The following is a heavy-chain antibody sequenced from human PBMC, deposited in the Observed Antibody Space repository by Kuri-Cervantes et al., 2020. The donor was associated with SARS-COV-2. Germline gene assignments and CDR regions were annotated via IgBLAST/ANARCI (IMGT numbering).Heavy chain of an antibody. D-gene: IGHD1-26*01. V-gene: IGHV3-30*04. CDR3: AKDGPDSGSYLFDY. Sequence: GESLKISCAASGFTFSSYAMHWVRQAPGKGLGWVAVISCDGSNKYYADSVKGRFTISRDNSKNTLYLQMNSLRAEDTAVYYCAKDGPDSGSYLFDYWGQGTLVTVSS. CDR1: GFTFSSYA. J-gene: IGHJ4*02. CDR2: ISCDGSNK.